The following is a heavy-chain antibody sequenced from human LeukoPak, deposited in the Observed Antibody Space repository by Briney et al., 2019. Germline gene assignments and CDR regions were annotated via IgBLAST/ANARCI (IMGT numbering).Heavy chain of an antibody. D-gene: IGHD5-12*01. CDR1: GFTFSSYA. V-gene: IGHV3-23*01. J-gene: IGHJ4*02. Sequence: PGGSLRLSXAASGFTFSSYAMSWVRQAPGKGLEWVSAISGSGGSTYYADSVKGRFTISRDNSKNTLYLQMNSLRAEDTAVYYCAKDPHAIVATASEGDYWGQGTLVTVSS. CDR3: AKDPHAIVATASEGDY. CDR2: ISGSGGST.